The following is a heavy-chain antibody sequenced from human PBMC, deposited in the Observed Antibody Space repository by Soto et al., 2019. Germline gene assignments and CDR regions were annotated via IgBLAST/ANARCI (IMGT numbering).Heavy chain of an antibody. J-gene: IGHJ6*02. CDR1: CGSINSCNYY. D-gene: IGHD6-19*01. CDR3: ARCAMTVAGPYYYAMDV. Sequence: SETLSLTCTISCGSINSCNYYWGWVRQPPGKGLEWIGFFYHTGSLYYNPSLKSRVTISSDTSKSHLSLRLRSVTAADAGVYYCARCAMTVAGPYYYAMDVWGLGTTVTVSS. V-gene: IGHV4-39*02. CDR2: FYHTGSL.